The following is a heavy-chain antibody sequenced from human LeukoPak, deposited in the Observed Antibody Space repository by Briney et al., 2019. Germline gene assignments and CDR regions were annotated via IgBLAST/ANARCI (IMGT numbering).Heavy chain of an antibody. J-gene: IGHJ1*01. D-gene: IGHD3-22*01. CDR3: VRDHYYDSSGYTFRH. CDR1: GVSISSGDYY. CDR2: IYYSGST. V-gene: IGHV4-61*08. Sequence: PSETLSLTCTVSGVSISSGDYYWSWIPQPPGKGLEWIGYIYYSGSTSYNPSLKSRVTISVNTSKNQFSLKLSSVTAADTAVYYCVRDHYYDSSGYTFRHWGQGTLVTVSS.